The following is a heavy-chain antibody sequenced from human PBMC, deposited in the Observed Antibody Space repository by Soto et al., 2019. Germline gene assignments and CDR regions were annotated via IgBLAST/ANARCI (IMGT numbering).Heavy chain of an antibody. J-gene: IGHJ4*02. CDR2: IYHSGST. Sequence: SETLSLTCAVSGGSISTTHWWTWVRQPPGKGLEWIGEIYHSGSTNYNPSLKSRVTISVDNSKNQFSLKLSSVTAEDTAVYYCAKSPGMYYYDSSGYYHYDYWGQGTLVTVSS. D-gene: IGHD3-22*01. CDR1: GGSISTTHW. CDR3: AKSPGMYYYDSSGYYHYDY. V-gene: IGHV4-4*02.